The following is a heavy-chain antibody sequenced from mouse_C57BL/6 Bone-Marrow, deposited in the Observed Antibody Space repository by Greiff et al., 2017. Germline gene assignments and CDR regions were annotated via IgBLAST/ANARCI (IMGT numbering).Heavy chain of an antibody. CDR3: ARSLLWLRRDWFAY. Sequence: QVQLQQSGAELVKPGASVKISCKASGYAFSSYWMNWVKQRPGKGLEWIGQIYPGDGDTNYNGKFKGKATLTADKSSSTAYMQLSSLTSEDSAVYFCARSLLWLRRDWFAYWGQGTLVTVSA. CDR1: GYAFSSYW. J-gene: IGHJ3*01. CDR2: IYPGDGDT. V-gene: IGHV1-80*01. D-gene: IGHD2-2*01.